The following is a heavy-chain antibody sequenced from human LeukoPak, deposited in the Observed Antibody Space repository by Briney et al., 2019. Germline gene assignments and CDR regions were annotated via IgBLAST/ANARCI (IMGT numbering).Heavy chain of an antibody. CDR1: GFTFSSYA. V-gene: IGHV3-30*04. D-gene: IGHD6-19*01. CDR3: ARVGSSGWDFDY. CDR2: ISYDGSNK. J-gene: IGHJ4*02. Sequence: GGSLRLSCAASGFTFSSYAMHWVRQAPGKGLEWVAGISYDGSNKYYADSVKGRFTISRDNSKNTLYLQMNSLRAEDTAVYYCARVGSSGWDFDYWGQGTLVTVSS.